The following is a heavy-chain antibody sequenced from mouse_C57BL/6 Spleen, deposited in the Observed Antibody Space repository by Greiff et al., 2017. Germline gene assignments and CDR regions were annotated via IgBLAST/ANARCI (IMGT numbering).Heavy chain of an antibody. CDR2: ISSGGDYI. D-gene: IGHD1-1*01. J-gene: IGHJ1*03. V-gene: IGHV5-9-1*02. Sequence: EVKLMESGEGLVKPGGSLKLSCAASGFTFSSYAMSWVRQTPEKRLEWVAYISSGGDYIYYADPVKGRFTISRDNARNTLYLQMSSLKSEDTAMYYCTRGYYGSNWYFDVWGTGTTVTVSS. CDR1: GFTFSSYA. CDR3: TRGYYGSNWYFDV.